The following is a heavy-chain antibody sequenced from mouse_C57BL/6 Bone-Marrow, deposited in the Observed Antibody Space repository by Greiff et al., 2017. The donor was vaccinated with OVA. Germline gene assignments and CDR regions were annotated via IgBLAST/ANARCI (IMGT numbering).Heavy chain of an antibody. CDR3: AGNTPYYYAMDY. J-gene: IGHJ4*01. CDR2: IWRGGST. V-gene: IGHV2-2*01. CDR1: GFSLTSYG. Sequence: VQLQQSGPGLVQPSQSLSITCTASGFSLTSYGVHWVRQSPGKGLEWLGVIWRGGSTDYNEAFISRLGISNDNSKSKVFFKMNSLQADDTAIYYCAGNTPYYYAMDYWGQGTSVTVSS.